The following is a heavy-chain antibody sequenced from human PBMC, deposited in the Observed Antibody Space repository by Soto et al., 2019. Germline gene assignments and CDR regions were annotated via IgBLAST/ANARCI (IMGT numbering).Heavy chain of an antibody. J-gene: IGHJ4*02. CDR1: GGSISSYY. CDR2: IYNSESN. CDR3: ATSGYSYGNPFDY. V-gene: IGHV4-59*01. D-gene: IGHD5-18*01. Sequence: QVQLQESGPGLVKPSETLSLTCTVSGGSISSYYWTWIRQPPGKGLEWIGYIYNSESNNYNPSLQSRVTISVDTSKNQFSLKLSSVTAADTAVYYCATSGYSYGNPFDYWGQGTLVTVSS.